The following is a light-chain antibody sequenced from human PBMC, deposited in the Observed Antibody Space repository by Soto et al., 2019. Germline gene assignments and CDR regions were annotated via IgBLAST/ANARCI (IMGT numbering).Light chain of an antibody. V-gene: IGKV1-5*01. CDR1: QNINTW. J-gene: IGKJ2*01. CDR2: DAS. CDR3: HQYYGYPYT. Sequence: DIQMTQSPSTLSASIGDRITITCRASQNINTWLAWYQQKPGRALKVLIYDASSLESGVPSRISGSGSGTEFILTISSLQLDDFATYYCHQYYGYPYTFGQGTKLEIK.